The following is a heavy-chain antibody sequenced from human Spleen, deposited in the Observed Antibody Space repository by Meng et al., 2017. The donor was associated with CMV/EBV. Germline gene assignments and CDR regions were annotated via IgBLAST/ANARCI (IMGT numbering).Heavy chain of an antibody. V-gene: IGHV3-66*02. J-gene: IGHJ6*02. CDR3: AREVVPAAISGDYYYGMDV. Sequence: GGSLRPSGVASGLNFSRHWMSWVRQAPGKGLEWVSVIYSGGYTYYADSVKGRFTISRDNSKNTLYLQMNSLRAEDTAVYYCAREVVPAAISGDYYYGMDVWGQGTTVTVSS. D-gene: IGHD2-2*02. CDR1: GLNFSRHW. CDR2: IYSGGYT.